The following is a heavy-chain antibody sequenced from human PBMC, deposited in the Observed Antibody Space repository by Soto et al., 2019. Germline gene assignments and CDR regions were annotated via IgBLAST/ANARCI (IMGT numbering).Heavy chain of an antibody. CDR2: INLNSRGT. D-gene: IGHD1-26*01. CDR3: AKVAGATFYGMDF. Sequence: SSVKVSCKASGYSFTGYYMYWVRQAPVQGLEWMGWINLNSRGTKYAQKFQGRVSMTRDTSISTAYMELSSLTSGDTAMYYCAKVAGATFYGMDFWGQGTTVTFSS. CDR1: GYSFTGYY. V-gene: IGHV1-2*02. J-gene: IGHJ6*02.